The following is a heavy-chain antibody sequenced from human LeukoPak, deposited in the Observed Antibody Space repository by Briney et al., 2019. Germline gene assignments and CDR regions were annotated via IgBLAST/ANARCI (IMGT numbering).Heavy chain of an antibody. CDR2: IIPIFGTA. V-gene: IGHV1-69*06. Sequence: SVKVSCKASGGTFSSYAISWVRQAPGQGLEWMGGIIPIFGTANYAQKFQGRVTMTEDTSTDTAYMELSSLRSEDTAVYYCATEFRSAARRYYFDYWGQGTLVTVSS. J-gene: IGHJ4*02. D-gene: IGHD6-6*01. CDR1: GGTFSSYA. CDR3: ATEFRSAARRYYFDY.